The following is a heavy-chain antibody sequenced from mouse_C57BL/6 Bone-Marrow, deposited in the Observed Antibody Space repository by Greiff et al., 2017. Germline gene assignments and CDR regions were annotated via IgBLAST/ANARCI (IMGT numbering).Heavy chain of an antibody. CDR2: IYPRSGNT. V-gene: IGHV1-81*01. Sequence: VHLVESGAELARPGASVKLSCKASGYTFTSYGISWVKQRTGQGLEWIGEIYPRSGNTYYNEKFKGKVTLTADKSSSTAYMELRSLTSEDSAVYFCARVYYYGSSDYFDYWGQGTTLTVSS. CDR3: ARVYYYGSSDYFDY. D-gene: IGHD1-1*01. J-gene: IGHJ2*01. CDR1: GYTFTSYG.